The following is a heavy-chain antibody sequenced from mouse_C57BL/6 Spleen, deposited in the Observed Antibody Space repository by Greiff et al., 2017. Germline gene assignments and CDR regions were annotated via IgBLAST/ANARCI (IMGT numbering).Heavy chain of an antibody. V-gene: IGHV1-61*01. CDR3: ARSLYYGNLAWFAY. D-gene: IGHD2-1*01. CDR2: IYPSDSET. J-gene: IGHJ3*01. Sequence: QVQLQQPGAELVRPGSSVKLSCKASGYTFTSYWMDWVKQRPGQGLEWIGNIYPSDSETHYNQKFKDKATLTVDKSSSTAYMQLSSLTSEDSAVYYCARSLYYGNLAWFAYWGQGTLVTVSA. CDR1: GYTFTSYW.